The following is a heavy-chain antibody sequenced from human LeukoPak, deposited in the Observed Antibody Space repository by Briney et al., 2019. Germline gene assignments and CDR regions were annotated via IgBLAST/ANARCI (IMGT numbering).Heavy chain of an antibody. CDR2: IYHSGST. Sequence: SETLSLTCGVSGGSISSSNWWSWVRQPPGKGLEWIGEIYHSGSTTYNPSLKSRVTMSVDKSKNQFSLELNSVTAADTAVYYCGRNGYYSLDYWGQGILVTVSS. V-gene: IGHV4-4*02. CDR3: GRNGYYSLDY. CDR1: GGSISSSNW. J-gene: IGHJ4*02. D-gene: IGHD3-10*01.